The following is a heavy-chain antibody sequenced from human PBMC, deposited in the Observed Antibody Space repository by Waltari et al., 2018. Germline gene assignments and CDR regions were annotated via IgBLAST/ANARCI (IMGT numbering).Heavy chain of an antibody. CDR2: INKEGSRI. D-gene: IGHD2-15*01. Sequence: EVQLVESGGRLVPPGGSLRISCAVSGFTFSNSWMHWVRQAPGTGLVWGSRINKEGSRISYADSVEGRFTISRDNAKKTLYLQMNSLRAEDTGVYYCAREGPQLSDYMDVWGKGTTVNVSS. J-gene: IGHJ6*03. V-gene: IGHV3-74*01. CDR1: GFTFSNSW. CDR3: AREGPQLSDYMDV.